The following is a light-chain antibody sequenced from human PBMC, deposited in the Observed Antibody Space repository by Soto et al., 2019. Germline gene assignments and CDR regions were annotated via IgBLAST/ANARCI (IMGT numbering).Light chain of an antibody. CDR2: DDT. J-gene: IGLJ1*01. CDR1: NIGGVS. CDR3: QVWENTSDHTDYV. Sequence: SYELTQPPSVSVAPGQTARITCGGNNIGGVSVHWYQQKPGQAPVLVVYDDTDRPSAIPARFSGSRSGTTATLTITRVEAGDEADYYCQVWENTSDHTDYVFGAGTKVTVL. V-gene: IGLV3-21*02.